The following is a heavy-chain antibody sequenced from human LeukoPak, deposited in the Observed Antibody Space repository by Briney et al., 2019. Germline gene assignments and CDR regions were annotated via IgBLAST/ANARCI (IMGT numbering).Heavy chain of an antibody. V-gene: IGHV1-2*02. J-gene: IGHJ4*02. CDR1: GGTFSSYA. D-gene: IGHD3-22*01. Sequence: ASVKVSCKASGGTFSSYAISWVRQAPGQGLEWMGWINPNSGGANYAQKFRGRVTMTKDTSISTAYMELSRLRSDGAAVYYCARDSSGYFFLPFDYWGQGALVTVSS. CDR3: ARDSSGYFFLPFDY. CDR2: INPNSGGA.